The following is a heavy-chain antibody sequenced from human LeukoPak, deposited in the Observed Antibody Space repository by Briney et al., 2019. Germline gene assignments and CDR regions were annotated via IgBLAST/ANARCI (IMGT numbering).Heavy chain of an antibody. CDR2: ISAGGDT. CDR1: GFTFSSYG. D-gene: IGHD6-19*01. Sequence: GGTLRLSCAASGFTFSSYGMSWVRQAPGKGLEWVSTISAGGDTYYADSVKGRFTISRDNSKNTLYLQMNSLRAEDTAVYYCAKARVPGGQWLASYWGQGTLVTVSS. J-gene: IGHJ4*02. CDR3: AKARVPGGQWLASY. V-gene: IGHV3-23*01.